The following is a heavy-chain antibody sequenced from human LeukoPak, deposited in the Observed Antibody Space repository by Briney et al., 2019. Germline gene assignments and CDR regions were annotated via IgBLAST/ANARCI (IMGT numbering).Heavy chain of an antibody. CDR1: GYIFTNYD. CDR2: MNPNSGNT. J-gene: IGHJ4*02. V-gene: IGHV1-8*03. CDR3: ARGVGLVPDY. D-gene: IGHD3/OR15-3a*01. Sequence: ASVKVSCKASGYIFTNYDINWVRQATGQGLEWMGWMNPNSGNTGYAQEFQGRVTITRNTSISTAYMELSSLRSEDTAVYYCARGVGLVPDYWGQGTLVTVSS.